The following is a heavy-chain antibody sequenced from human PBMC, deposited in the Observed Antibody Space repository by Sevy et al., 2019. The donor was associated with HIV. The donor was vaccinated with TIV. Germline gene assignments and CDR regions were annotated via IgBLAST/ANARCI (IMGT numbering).Heavy chain of an antibody. J-gene: IGHJ6*02. V-gene: IGHV1-2*06. CDR1: GYTFTGYY. CDR3: ARATHPVYYYGMDV. Sequence: ASVKVSCKASGYTFTGYYMHWVRQAPGQGLEWMGRINPNSGGTNYGQKFQGRVTMTRDTSISTAYMELSRLRSDDRAVYYCARATHPVYYYGMDVWGQWTTVTVSS. D-gene: IGHD2-15*01. CDR2: INPNSGGT.